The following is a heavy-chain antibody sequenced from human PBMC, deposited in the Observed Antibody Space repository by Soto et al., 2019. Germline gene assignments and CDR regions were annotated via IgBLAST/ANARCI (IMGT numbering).Heavy chain of an antibody. D-gene: IGHD2-15*01. CDR1: GGSISSDY. V-gene: IGHV4-59*01. J-gene: IGHJ3*02. CDR2: IYYSGST. Sequence: SETLSLTCTVSGGSISSDYWSWIRQPPGKGLEWFGYIYYSGSTNYNPSLKSRVTISVDTSKNQFSLKLSSVTAADTAVYYCAREGGYCSGGSCYPPGFAFDIWGQGTMVTVSS. CDR3: AREGGYCSGGSCYPPGFAFDI.